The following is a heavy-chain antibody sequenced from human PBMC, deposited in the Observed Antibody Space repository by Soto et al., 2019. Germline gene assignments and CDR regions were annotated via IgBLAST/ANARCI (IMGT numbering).Heavy chain of an antibody. V-gene: IGHV3-11*06. J-gene: IGHJ4*02. CDR1: GFTFSDYY. CDR3: VRESRTDEDGYDARGYYFDY. CDR2: ISLGDSYK. D-gene: IGHD5-12*01. Sequence: QVQLVESGGGLVKPGGSLRLACAASGFTFSDYYMSWVRQAPGKGLEWVSFISLGDSYKKTADSVKGRFTISRDNAQNALYLQINSLRAEDTGLYYCVRESRTDEDGYDARGYYFDYWGQGTLVTVSS.